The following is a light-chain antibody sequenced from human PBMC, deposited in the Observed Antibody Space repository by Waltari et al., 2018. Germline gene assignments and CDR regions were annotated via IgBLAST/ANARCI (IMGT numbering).Light chain of an antibody. CDR3: ISYSSATPGNVV. J-gene: IGLJ2*01. Sequence: SALTQPASVSGSLGQSITFSCTGTSSDVGGYNYVAWYQQHPGKAPKLMIHDVSNRPSGVSIRFSGSKSGNTASLTISGLQADDEVDYYCISYSSATPGNVVIGGGTKLTVL. CDR2: DVS. CDR1: SSDVGGYNY. V-gene: IGLV2-14*01.